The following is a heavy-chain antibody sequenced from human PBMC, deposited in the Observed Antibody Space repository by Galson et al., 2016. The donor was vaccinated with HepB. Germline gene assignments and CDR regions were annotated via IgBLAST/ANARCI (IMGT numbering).Heavy chain of an antibody. Sequence: SLRLSCAVSGITHHIYAMHRVRQRPGKGLEWVSGIQLISGDVGYADSVRGRFTISRDNAKNSLYLEMNSLRAEDSALYYCGKDLTAGGLDVWGQGTAVTVSS. D-gene: IGHD3-10*01. CDR1: GITHHIYA. CDR3: GKDLTAGGLDV. CDR2: IQLISGDV. J-gene: IGHJ6*02. V-gene: IGHV3-9*01.